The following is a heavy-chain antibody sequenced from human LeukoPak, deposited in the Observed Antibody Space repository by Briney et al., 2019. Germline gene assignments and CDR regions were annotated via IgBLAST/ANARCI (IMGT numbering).Heavy chain of an antibody. D-gene: IGHD6-19*01. CDR2: IHTSGST. Sequence: SETLSLTCTVSGGSISSYYWSWIRQPAGKGLEWNGRIHTSGSTNYNPSLKSRVTMSVDTSKNQFSLKLSSVAAADTAVYYCARMVDSSGWYYYYYYMDVWGKGTTVTVSS. CDR3: ARMVDSSGWYYYYYYMDV. V-gene: IGHV4-4*07. J-gene: IGHJ6*03. CDR1: GGSISSYY.